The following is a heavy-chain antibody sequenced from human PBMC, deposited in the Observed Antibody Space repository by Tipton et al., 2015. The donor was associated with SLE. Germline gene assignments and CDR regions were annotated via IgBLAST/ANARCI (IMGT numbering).Heavy chain of an antibody. CDR2: IYADDST. D-gene: IGHD1-26*01. CDR3: ARGLTGSYDALAY. J-gene: IGHJ4*02. CDR1: GFTVRNNY. V-gene: IGHV3-66*02. Sequence: QLVQSGGGLVQPGGSLRLSCAASGFTVRNNYMTWVRQAPGKGLECVSLIYADDSTFYADSVKGRYTISRDNSKNTLYLQMNSLRVEDTAVYFCARGLTGSYDALAYWGQGNLVTVSS.